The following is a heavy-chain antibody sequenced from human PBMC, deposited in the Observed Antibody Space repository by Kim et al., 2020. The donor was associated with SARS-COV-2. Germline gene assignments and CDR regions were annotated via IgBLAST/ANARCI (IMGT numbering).Heavy chain of an antibody. CDR3: ARGVSSAWTLRAWFDP. J-gene: IGHJ5*02. D-gene: IGHD3-22*01. CDR1: GASISSSSC. Sequence: SETLSLTCVVSGASISSSSCWSWVRQPPGKGLEWIGEVDHSGTTSYNVSLKSRVTISVDKSKNHFSLRHNSVSAADTAVYYCARGVSSAWTLRAWFDPWG. V-gene: IGHV4-4*02. CDR2: VDHSGTT.